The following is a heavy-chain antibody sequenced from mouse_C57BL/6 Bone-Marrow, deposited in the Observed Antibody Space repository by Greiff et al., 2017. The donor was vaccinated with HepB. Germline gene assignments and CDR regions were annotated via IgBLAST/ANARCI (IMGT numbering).Heavy chain of an antibody. V-gene: IGHV1-39*01. CDR3: ARGYGSSSYWYFDV. D-gene: IGHD1-1*01. CDR1: GYSFTDYN. Sequence: VQLQQSGPELVKPGASAKISCKASGYSFTDYNMNWVKQSNGKSLEWIGVINPNYGTTSYNQKFNGKATLTVDQSTSTAYMQLNSLTSEDSAVYYGARGYGSSSYWYFDVWGTGTTVTVSS. J-gene: IGHJ1*03. CDR2: INPNYGTT.